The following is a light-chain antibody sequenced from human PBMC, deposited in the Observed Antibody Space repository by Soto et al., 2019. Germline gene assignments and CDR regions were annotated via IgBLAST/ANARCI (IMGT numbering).Light chain of an antibody. J-gene: IGKJ4*01. CDR3: QQYGSSTP. CDR1: QSVSSSY. V-gene: IGKV3-20*01. Sequence: EIVLTQSPGTLSLSPGERATLSCRASQSVSSSYLAWYQQNPGQAPRVLIYGASTRATGITDRFSGSGSGTDFTLTISRLEPEDFAVYYCQQYGSSTPFGGGTKVEIK. CDR2: GAS.